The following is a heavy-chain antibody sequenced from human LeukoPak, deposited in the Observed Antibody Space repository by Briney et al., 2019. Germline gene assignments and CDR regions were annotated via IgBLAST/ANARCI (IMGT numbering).Heavy chain of an antibody. D-gene: IGHD3-3*01. Sequence: PGGSLRLSCAASGFTFSSYSMNWVRQAPGKGVEWVSYISSSSSTIYYADSVKGRFTISRDNAKNSLSLQMNSLRAEDTAVYYCARDRRRFLEWLLYDYWGQGTLVTVSS. CDR1: GFTFSSYS. J-gene: IGHJ4*02. CDR3: ARDRRRFLEWLLYDY. V-gene: IGHV3-48*01. CDR2: ISSSSSTI.